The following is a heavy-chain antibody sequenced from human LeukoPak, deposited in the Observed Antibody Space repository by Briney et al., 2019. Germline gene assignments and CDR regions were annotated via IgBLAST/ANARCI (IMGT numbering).Heavy chain of an antibody. CDR2: ISSSSSPI. D-gene: IGHD1-7*01. CDR1: GFTFSSYS. Sequence: PGGSLRLSCAGSGFTFSSYSMNWVRQAPGKGLEWVSYISSSSSPIYYADSVKGRFTISRDNAKNSLYLQMNSLRAEDTAVYYCARGLNWNYGWFDPWGQGTLVTVSS. CDR3: ARGLNWNYGWFDP. V-gene: IGHV3-48*04. J-gene: IGHJ5*02.